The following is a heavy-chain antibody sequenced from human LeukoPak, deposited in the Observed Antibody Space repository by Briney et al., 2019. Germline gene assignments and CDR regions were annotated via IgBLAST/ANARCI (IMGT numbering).Heavy chain of an antibody. V-gene: IGHV4-34*01. J-gene: IGHJ5*02. Sequence: TETLSLTCAVYGESFDGFYWNWIRQPPGKGLEWIGEINYSGMSDYNPALKSRVAISADSSKRQFSLDLTSVTAADTAVYYCANRLATCKLANATTWFDPWGQGNLVSGSS. CDR3: ANRLATCKLANATTWFDP. CDR2: INYSGMS. D-gene: IGHD3-9*01. CDR1: GESFDGFY.